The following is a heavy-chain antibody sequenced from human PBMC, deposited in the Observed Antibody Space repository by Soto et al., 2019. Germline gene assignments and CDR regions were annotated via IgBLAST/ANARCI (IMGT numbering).Heavy chain of an antibody. D-gene: IGHD6-19*01. Sequence: QVQLVESGGGVVQLGRSLRLSCAVSGFTFSSFALHWVRQVPGKGLQWVAVISSDGSASYYEDSVKGRFTISRDNSKNTVYLQMNSLTPEDTAVYYCARRNGWFEGEFAYWGQGTLVTVSS. V-gene: IGHV3-30-3*01. CDR3: ARRNGWFEGEFAY. CDR1: GFTFSSFA. J-gene: IGHJ4*02. CDR2: ISSDGSAS.